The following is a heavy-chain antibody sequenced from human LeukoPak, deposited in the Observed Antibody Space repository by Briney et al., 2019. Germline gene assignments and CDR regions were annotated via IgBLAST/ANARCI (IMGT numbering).Heavy chain of an antibody. CDR2: IKSKTGGGTT. CDR1: GFTFSNAW. Sequence: GGSLRLSCAASGFTFSNAWMSWVRQAPGKGLEWVGRIKSKTGGGTTDYASPVKGRFTIARDDSKNTLYLQMNSLKTEDTAVYYCTTRRITIFGVGTYYFDYWGQGTLVIVSS. D-gene: IGHD3-3*01. J-gene: IGHJ4*02. V-gene: IGHV3-15*01. CDR3: TTRRITIFGVGTYYFDY.